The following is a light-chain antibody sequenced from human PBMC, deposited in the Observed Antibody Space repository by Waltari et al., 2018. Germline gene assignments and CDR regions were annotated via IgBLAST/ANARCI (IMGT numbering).Light chain of an antibody. J-gene: IGKJ4*01. Sequence: DIVMTQSPDSLAVSLGERATINCKSSQSVLYSSNNKNYLAWYQQKPGQPPKLLIYWASTRESGVPDRFSGSGSGTDFTLTISSLQAEDVAVYYYQQYYTVPPHTFGGGTKVEIK. CDR2: WAS. V-gene: IGKV4-1*01. CDR1: QSVLYSSNNKNY. CDR3: QQYYTVPPHT.